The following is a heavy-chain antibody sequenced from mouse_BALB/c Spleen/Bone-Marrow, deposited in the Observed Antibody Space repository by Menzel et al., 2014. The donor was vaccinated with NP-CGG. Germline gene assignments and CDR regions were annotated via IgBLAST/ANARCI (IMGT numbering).Heavy chain of an antibody. V-gene: IGHV1S41*01. CDR1: GYTFTSYW. CDR2: FAPGSSNT. Sequence: DLVKPGASVKLSCKASGYTFTSYWINWIKQRPGQGLEWIGRFAPGSSNTYYNEMFKGKATLTVDTSSSTAYIQLSSLSSEDSAVYFCARARSTVITTWYFDVWGAGTTVTVSS. CDR3: ARARSTVITTWYFDV. J-gene: IGHJ1*01. D-gene: IGHD2-4*01.